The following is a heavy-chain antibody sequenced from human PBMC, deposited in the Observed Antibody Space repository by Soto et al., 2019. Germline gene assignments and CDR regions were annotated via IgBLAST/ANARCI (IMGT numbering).Heavy chain of an antibody. D-gene: IGHD6-13*01. Sequence: SETLSLTCTVSGGSISSDYWSWIRQPPGKGLEWIGYIYYSGSTYYNPSLKSRVTISVDTSKNQFSLKLSSVTAADTAVYYCARAPPGIAAAGTSRAVDYWGQGTLVTVSS. CDR3: ARAPPGIAAAGTSRAVDY. CDR1: GGSISSDY. CDR2: IYYSGST. V-gene: IGHV4-59*06. J-gene: IGHJ4*02.